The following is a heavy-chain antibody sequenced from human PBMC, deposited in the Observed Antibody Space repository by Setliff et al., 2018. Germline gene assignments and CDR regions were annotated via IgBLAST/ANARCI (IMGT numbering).Heavy chain of an antibody. CDR1: GYTFTTYG. J-gene: IGHJ4*02. CDR2: INTNNGAT. Sequence: ASVKVSCKASGYTFTTYGISWVRQAPGQGLEWMGYINTNNGATYYAHKVQGRLTMTTDTSTSTAYMELRSLRSDDTAVYYCVRDADYYDSAENPIVDYWGQGTLVTVSS. V-gene: IGHV1-18*01. D-gene: IGHD3-22*01. CDR3: VRDADYYDSAENPIVDY.